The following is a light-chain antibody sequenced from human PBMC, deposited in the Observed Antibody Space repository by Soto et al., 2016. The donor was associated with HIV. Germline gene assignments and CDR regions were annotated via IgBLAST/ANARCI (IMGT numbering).Light chain of an antibody. Sequence: DFQMTQSPSSVSASVGDRVTISCRASQDINRWLAWYQQIPGKAPKLLIYAASTLESGVPSRFSGSGSGKYFTLTISSLQPEDLATYYCQQANSFPVFGGGTKVEIK. CDR3: QQANSFPV. CDR1: QDINRW. V-gene: IGKV1-12*01. J-gene: IGKJ4*01. CDR2: AAS.